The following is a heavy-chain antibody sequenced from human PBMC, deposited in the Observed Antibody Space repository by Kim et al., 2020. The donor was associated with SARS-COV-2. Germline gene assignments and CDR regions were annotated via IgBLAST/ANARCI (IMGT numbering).Heavy chain of an antibody. CDR2: ISYEGSTQ. V-gene: IGHV3-30*03. CDR1: GFTFSSHV. D-gene: IGHD1-26*01. J-gene: IGHJ5*02. Sequence: GGSLRLSCAAYGFTFSSHVMHWVRQAPGKGLEWVALISYEGSTQKYTDSVKGRFTVSRDNSKNTLFLQMNSLRPEDTAVYYCARNLVGDTDLGPWGQGTLLTVSS. CDR3: ARNLVGDTDLGP.